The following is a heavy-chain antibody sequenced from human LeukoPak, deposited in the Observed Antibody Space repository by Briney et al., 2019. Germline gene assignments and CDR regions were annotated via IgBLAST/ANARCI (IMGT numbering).Heavy chain of an antibody. Sequence: GGSLRLSCSASGFTFITSWMNWGRQAPGKGLEWVASITPNGSEKYYVDSVRGRFTISRDDDKNSVYLQMNSLRAEDTAVYYCARDRAYKAFDYWGQGNLVSVSS. CDR3: ARDRAYKAFDY. D-gene: IGHD5-24*01. V-gene: IGHV3-7*01. CDR1: GFTFITSW. J-gene: IGHJ4*02. CDR2: ITPNGSEK.